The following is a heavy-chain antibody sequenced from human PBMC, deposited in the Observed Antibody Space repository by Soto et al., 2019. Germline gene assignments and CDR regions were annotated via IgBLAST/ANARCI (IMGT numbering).Heavy chain of an antibody. Sequence: LRLSCAVSGFAVSDNYMSWVRQAPGKGLEWVSVIYRGVATHYADSVKGRFTISRDDSKNTVYLQMNSLRAEDTAVYYCARDRSDSSRVDSFDVWGQGTMVTVSS. CDR2: IYRGVAT. J-gene: IGHJ3*01. CDR3: ARDRSDSSRVDSFDV. V-gene: IGHV3-53*01. CDR1: GFAVSDNY. D-gene: IGHD6-25*01.